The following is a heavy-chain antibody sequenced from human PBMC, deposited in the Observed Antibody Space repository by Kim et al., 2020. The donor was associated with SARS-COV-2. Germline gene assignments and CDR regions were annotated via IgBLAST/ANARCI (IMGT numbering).Heavy chain of an antibody. V-gene: IGHV4-4*02. Sequence: PSLKSRVTISVDKSKYQFSLKMSSVTAADTAVYYCARSITIFGVVITFDYWGQGTLVTVSS. CDR3: ARSITIFGVVITFDY. D-gene: IGHD3-3*01. J-gene: IGHJ4*02.